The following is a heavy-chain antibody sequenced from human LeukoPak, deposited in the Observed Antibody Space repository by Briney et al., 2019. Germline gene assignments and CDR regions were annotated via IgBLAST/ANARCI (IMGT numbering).Heavy chain of an antibody. D-gene: IGHD3-22*01. Sequence: SETLSLTCTVSGGSISSYYWSWIRQPAGKGLEWIGRIYTSGGTHYNPSLKSRVTMSVDTSKNQFSLKLSSVTAADTAVYYCARDTPTHQGMIVMDYWGQGTLVTVSS. J-gene: IGHJ4*02. CDR1: GGSISSYY. V-gene: IGHV4-4*07. CDR2: IYTSGGT. CDR3: ARDTPTHQGMIVMDY.